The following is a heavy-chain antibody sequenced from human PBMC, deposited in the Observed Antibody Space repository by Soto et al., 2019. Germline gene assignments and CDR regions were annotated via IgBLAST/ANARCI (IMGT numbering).Heavy chain of an antibody. CDR1: GGTFSSYA. CDR3: AQCLLGVNYYYGMDV. V-gene: IGHV1-69*12. Sequence: QVQLVQSGAEVKKPGSSVKVSCKASGGTFSSYAINWVRQASGQGLEWMGGIIPIFATADYAQKFQGRVTITADESTSTAYMELSSLRSEDTAVYYCAQCLLGVNYYYGMDVWGQGTTVTVSS. J-gene: IGHJ6*02. CDR2: IIPIFATA. D-gene: IGHD3-16*01.